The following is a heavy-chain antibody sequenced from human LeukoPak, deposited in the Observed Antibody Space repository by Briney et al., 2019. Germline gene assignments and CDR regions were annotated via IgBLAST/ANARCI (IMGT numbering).Heavy chain of an antibody. D-gene: IGHD4-11*01. V-gene: IGHV3-23*01. CDR3: AKMTTGYYYYYMDV. Sequence: GGSLRLSCAASGFTFSSYAMSWVRQAPGKGLEWVSAISGSGGSTYYADSVKGRFTISRDNSKNTLYLQMNSPRAEDTAVYYCAKMTTGYYYYYMDVWGKGXTVTVSS. J-gene: IGHJ6*03. CDR1: GFTFSSYA. CDR2: ISGSGGST.